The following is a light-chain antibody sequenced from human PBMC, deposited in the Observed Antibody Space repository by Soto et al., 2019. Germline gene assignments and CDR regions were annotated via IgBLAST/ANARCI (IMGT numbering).Light chain of an antibody. CDR1: QSVGSSY. J-gene: IGKJ5*01. CDR3: QQYGSTIT. CDR2: GAS. V-gene: IGKV3-20*01. Sequence: VVSTHSPGTLSFSPGERATLSFRASQSVGSSYLAWYQQKPGQAPRLLIFGASTRATGIPDRFSGSGSGTDFTLTISRLEPEDFAVYYCQQYGSTITFGQGTRLEIK.